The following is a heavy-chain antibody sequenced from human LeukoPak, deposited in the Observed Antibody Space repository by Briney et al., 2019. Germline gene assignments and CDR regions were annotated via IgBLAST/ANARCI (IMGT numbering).Heavy chain of an antibody. CDR2: IYSGGYT. D-gene: IGHD1-26*01. Sequence: GGSLRLSCAASGFAVTTNYMTWVRQAPVKGLEWVSIIYSGGYTDYADSVKGRFTISRDNSKNTLDLQMNSLRAEDTAVYYCARRLEYSGSKGVFDYWGQGTLVTVSS. V-gene: IGHV3-66*01. CDR3: ARRLEYSGSKGVFDY. CDR1: GFAVTTNY. J-gene: IGHJ4*02.